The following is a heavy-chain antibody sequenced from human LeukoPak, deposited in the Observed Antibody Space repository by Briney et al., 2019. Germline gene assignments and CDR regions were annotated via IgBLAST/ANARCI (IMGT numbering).Heavy chain of an antibody. V-gene: IGHV4-31*03. CDR3: ACGVTNCSGGSCYHNWFDP. J-gene: IGHJ5*02. CDR2: IYYSGST. Sequence: SETLSLTCTVSGGSISSGGYYWSWIRQHPGKGLEWIGYIYYSGSTYYNPSLKSRVTISVDTSKNQFSLKLSSVTAADTAVYYCACGVTNCSGGSCYHNWFDPWGQGTLVTVSS. CDR1: GGSISSGGYY. D-gene: IGHD2-15*01.